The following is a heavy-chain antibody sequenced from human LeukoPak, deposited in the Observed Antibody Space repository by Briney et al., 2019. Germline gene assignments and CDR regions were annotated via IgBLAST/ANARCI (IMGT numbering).Heavy chain of an antibody. CDR1: GFTFSSYA. CDR3: AKDQTECSGGSCYDWFDR. J-gene: IGHJ5*02. Sequence: GGSLRLSCAASGFTFSSYAMSWVRQAPGKGLEWVSGISGGGGSTYYADSVKGRFTISRDNSKNTLYLQMNSLRAEDTAVYHCAKDQTECSGGSCYDWFDRGGQGTLVTVSA. CDR2: ISGGGGST. D-gene: IGHD2-15*01. V-gene: IGHV3-23*01.